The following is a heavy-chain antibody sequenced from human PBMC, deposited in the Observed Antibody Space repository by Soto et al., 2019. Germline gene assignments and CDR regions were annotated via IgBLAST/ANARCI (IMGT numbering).Heavy chain of an antibody. Sequence: ASVKVSCKASGYTFTGYYMHWVRQATGQGPEWMGWMSPNTGTIVYAQKFQGRVTMTRNTSTSTAYMTLSSLRSEDTAVYYCARDRPGIKTYEAFDIWGQGTTVTVSS. CDR1: GYTFTGYY. CDR3: ARDRPGIKTYEAFDI. D-gene: IGHD1-20*01. J-gene: IGHJ3*02. V-gene: IGHV1-8*02. CDR2: MSPNTGTI.